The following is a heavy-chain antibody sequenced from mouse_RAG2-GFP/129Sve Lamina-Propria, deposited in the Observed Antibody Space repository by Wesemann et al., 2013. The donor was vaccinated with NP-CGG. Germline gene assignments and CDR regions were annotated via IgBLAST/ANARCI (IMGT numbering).Heavy chain of an antibody. V-gene: IGHV1-50*01. CDR3: ARKENWDGGYYFDY. CDR1: GYTFTSYW. D-gene: IGHD4-1*01. Sequence: QVQLQQPGAELVKPGASVKLSCKASGYTFTSYWMQWVKQRPGQGLEWIGEIDPSDSYTNYNQKFKGKATLTVDTSSSTAYMQLSSLTSEDSAVYYCARKENWDGGYYFDYWGQGTTLTVSS. J-gene: IGHJ2*01. CDR2: IDPSDSYT.